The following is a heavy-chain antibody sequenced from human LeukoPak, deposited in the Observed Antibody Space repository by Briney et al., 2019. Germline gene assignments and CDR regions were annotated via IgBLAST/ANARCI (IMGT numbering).Heavy chain of an antibody. Sequence: ASVKVSCKASGYTFTGYYMHWVRQAPGQGLEWMGWINPNSGGTNYAQKFQGWVTMTRDTSISTAYMELSRLTSDDTAVYYCARDYCSSTSCLFDYWGQGTLVTVSS. CDR3: ARDYCSSTSCLFDY. CDR2: INPNSGGT. D-gene: IGHD2-2*01. CDR1: GYTFTGYY. J-gene: IGHJ4*02. V-gene: IGHV1-2*04.